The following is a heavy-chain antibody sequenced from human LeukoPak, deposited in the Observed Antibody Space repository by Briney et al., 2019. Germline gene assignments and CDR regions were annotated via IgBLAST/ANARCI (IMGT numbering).Heavy chain of an antibody. CDR3: AKGHYYGSGSLDY. V-gene: IGHV3-30*18. Sequence: GGSLRLSCAASGFTFSSYGMYWVRQAPGEGLEWVAVIAYDGSNKYYADSVKGRFTISRDNSKNTLYLQMNSLRAEDTAVYYCAKGHYYGSGSLDYWGQGTLVTVSS. CDR2: IAYDGSNK. CDR1: GFTFSSYG. J-gene: IGHJ4*02. D-gene: IGHD3-10*01.